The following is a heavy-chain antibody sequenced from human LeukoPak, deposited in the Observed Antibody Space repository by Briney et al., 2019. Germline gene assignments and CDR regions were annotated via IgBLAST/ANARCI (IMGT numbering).Heavy chain of an antibody. V-gene: IGHV3-23*01. CDR3: TRMDDSSGYYF. Sequence: GGSLRLSCAASGFTFSSYAMSWVRQAPGKGLEWVSAISGSGGSTYYADSVKGRFTISRDNSKNTLYLQMNSLRAEDTAVYYCTRMDDSSGYYFWGQGTLVTVSS. CDR2: ISGSGGST. J-gene: IGHJ4*02. D-gene: IGHD3-22*01. CDR1: GFTFSSYA.